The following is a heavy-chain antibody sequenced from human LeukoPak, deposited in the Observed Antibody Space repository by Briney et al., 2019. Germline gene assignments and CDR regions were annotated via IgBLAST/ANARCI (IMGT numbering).Heavy chain of an antibody. V-gene: IGHV1-18*01. J-gene: IGHJ4*02. CDR1: GYTFTSYG. CDR3: ARDDDYGDYESPVFDY. D-gene: IGHD4-17*01. CDR2: ISAYNGNT. Sequence: ASVKVSCKASGYTFTSYGISWVRQAPGQGLEWMGWISAYNGNTDYAQKLQGGVTMTTDTSTSTAYMELRSLRSDDTAVYYCARDDDYGDYESPVFDYWGQGTLVTVSS.